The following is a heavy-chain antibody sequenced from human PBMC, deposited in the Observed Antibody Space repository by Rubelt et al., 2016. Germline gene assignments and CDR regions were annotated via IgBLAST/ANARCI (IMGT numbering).Heavy chain of an antibody. CDR2: INPNSGGT. J-gene: IGHJ3*02. CDR3: ARGSSGSVILDAFDI. CDR1: GYTFTGYY. V-gene: IGHV1-2*02. Sequence: ASGYTFTGYYMHWVRQAPGQGLEWMGWINPNSGGTNYAQKFQGRVTMTRDTSISTAYMELSRLRSDDTAVYYCARGSSGSVILDAFDIWGQGTMVTVSS. D-gene: IGHD6-19*01.